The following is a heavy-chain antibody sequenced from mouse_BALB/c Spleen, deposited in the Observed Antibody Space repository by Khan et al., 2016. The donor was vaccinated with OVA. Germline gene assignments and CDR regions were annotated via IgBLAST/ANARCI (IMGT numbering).Heavy chain of an antibody. CDR3: ARAGLDVFAY. V-gene: IGHV1-77*01. CDR1: GYTFTDYV. Sequence: QVQLQQSGPELVKPGASVKMSCKASGYTFTDYVMNWVKQRNGQGLEWIGQIYPGGDTTYYNEKFKGKATLTAERSSSTAYMPFSNLTSEATAFYFCARAGLDVFAYWGQGTLVTVSA. J-gene: IGHJ3*01. CDR2: IYPGGDTT.